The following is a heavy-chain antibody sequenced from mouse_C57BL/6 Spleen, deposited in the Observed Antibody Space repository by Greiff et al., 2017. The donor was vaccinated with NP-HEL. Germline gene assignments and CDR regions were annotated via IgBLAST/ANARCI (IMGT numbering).Heavy chain of an antibody. CDR2: INPSNGGT. J-gene: IGHJ1*03. CDR3: AGSFYYDYDYWYFDV. Sequence: QVQLQQPGTELVKPGASVKLSCKASGYTFTSYWMHWVKQRPGQGLEWIGNINPSNGGTNYNEKFKSKATLTVDKSSSTAYMQLSSLTSEDSAVYYCAGSFYYDYDYWYFDVWGTGTTVTVSS. V-gene: IGHV1-53*01. D-gene: IGHD2-4*01. CDR1: GYTFTSYW.